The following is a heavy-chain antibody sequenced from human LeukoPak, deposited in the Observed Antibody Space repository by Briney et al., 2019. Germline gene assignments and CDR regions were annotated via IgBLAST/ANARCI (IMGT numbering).Heavy chain of an antibody. V-gene: IGHV3-23*01. CDR1: GFTFSSYA. CDR2: ISGSGGST. CDR3: AKDRGDDYVWGSYRYFDY. J-gene: IGHJ4*02. D-gene: IGHD3-16*02. Sequence: PGGSLRLSCAASGFTFSSYAMSWVRQAPGKGLEWVSAISGSGGSTYYADSVKGRFTISRDNSKNTLYLQMNSLRAEDTAVYYCAKDRGDDYVWGSYRYFDYWGQGTLVTVSS.